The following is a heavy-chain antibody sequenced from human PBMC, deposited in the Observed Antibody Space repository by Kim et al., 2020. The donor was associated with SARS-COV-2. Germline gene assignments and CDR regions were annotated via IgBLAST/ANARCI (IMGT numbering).Heavy chain of an antibody. CDR2: IYYSGST. Sequence: SETLSLTCTVSGGSISSGGYYWSWIRQHPGQGLVWIGYIYYSGSTYYNPYLKSRVTISVDTSKNQLSLKLITVTAADTAVYYCASLMRTTFYYYYGIDVWGQGTPVTVSS. D-gene: IGHD2-8*01. J-gene: IGHJ6*02. CDR1: GGSISSGGYY. CDR3: ASLMRTTFYYYYGIDV. V-gene: IGHV4-31*03.